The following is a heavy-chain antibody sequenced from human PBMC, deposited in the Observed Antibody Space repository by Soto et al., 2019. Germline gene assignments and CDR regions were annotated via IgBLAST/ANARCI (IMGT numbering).Heavy chain of an antibody. D-gene: IGHD6-13*01. Sequence: QVQLVESGGGVVQPGRSLRLSCAASGFTFSTHAMHWVRQAPGKGLECVAIVSFDGTNKYHADSVKGRFTISRDNSKNKLYLQMSRLTPEDTAVYYCARDQTGITTAGGGRIDHWGQGTLVTVSS. V-gene: IGHV3-30-3*01. CDR1: GFTFSTHA. CDR2: VSFDGTNK. J-gene: IGHJ4*02. CDR3: ARDQTGITTAGGGRIDH.